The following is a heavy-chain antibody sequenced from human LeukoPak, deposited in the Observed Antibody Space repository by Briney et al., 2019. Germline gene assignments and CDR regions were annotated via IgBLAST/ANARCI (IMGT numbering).Heavy chain of an antibody. CDR1: GFTLSNHW. CDR3: ARDYGRSRDYGMDV. CDR2: INADGSSA. J-gene: IGHJ6*02. D-gene: IGHD3-10*01. V-gene: IGHV3-74*01. Sequence: GRSLRLSCAASGFTLSNHWMHWVRQAPGKGLVWVSRINADGSSASYADSVKGRFTISRDNAKNTLYLQMNSLRAEDTAMYYCARDYGRSRDYGMDVWGQGTTVTVSS.